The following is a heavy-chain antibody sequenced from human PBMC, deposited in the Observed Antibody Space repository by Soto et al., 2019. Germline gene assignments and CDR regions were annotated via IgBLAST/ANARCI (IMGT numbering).Heavy chain of an antibody. D-gene: IGHD6-19*01. Sequence: XSVKVSNKASGYTFTSYGISWVRQAPGQGLEWMGWISAYNGNTNYAQKLQGRVTMTTNTSTSTAYMELRSLRSGDTAVYYCARGDSRGWSANWFDPWGQGTLVTVSS. V-gene: IGHV1-18*01. CDR2: ISAYNGNT. CDR1: GYTFTSYG. J-gene: IGHJ5*02. CDR3: ARGDSRGWSANWFDP.